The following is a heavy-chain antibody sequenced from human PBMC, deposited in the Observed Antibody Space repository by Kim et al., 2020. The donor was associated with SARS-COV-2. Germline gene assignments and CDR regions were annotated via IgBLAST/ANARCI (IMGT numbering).Heavy chain of an antibody. J-gene: IGHJ4*02. CDR2: IYYSGST. CDR3: ARRVAVAGDFDY. Sequence: SETLSLTCTVSGGSISSYYWSWIRQPPGKGLEWIGYIYYSGSTNYNPSLKSRVTISVDTSKNQFSLKLSSVTAADTAVYYCARRVAVAGDFDYWGQGTLVTVSS. V-gene: IGHV4-59*01. CDR1: GGSISSYY. D-gene: IGHD6-19*01.